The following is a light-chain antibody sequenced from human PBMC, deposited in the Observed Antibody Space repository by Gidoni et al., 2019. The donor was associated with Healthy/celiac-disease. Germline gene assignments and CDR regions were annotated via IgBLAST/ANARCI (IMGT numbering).Light chain of an antibody. CDR3: CSYAGSSTHAV. Sequence: QSALTQPASVSVSPGQSITISCTGTSSDVGSYNLVSWYQQHPGKAPKLMIYEGSKRPSGVSNRFSGSKSGNTASLTISGLQAEDEADYYCCSYAGSSTHAVFGGGTQLTVL. CDR1: SSDVGSYNL. V-gene: IGLV2-23*01. CDR2: EGS. J-gene: IGLJ7*01.